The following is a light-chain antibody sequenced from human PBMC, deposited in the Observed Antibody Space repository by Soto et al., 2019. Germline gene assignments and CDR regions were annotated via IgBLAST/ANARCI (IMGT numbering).Light chain of an antibody. V-gene: IGKV1-5*01. Sequence: VQLTQSPSFMSLSAGDRVTITCRASQSISSWLAWYQQKPGKAPKLLIYDASSLESGVPSRFSGSGSGTEFTLTISSLQPDDFATYYCQQYNSYWVTFGQGTRLEIK. CDR3: QQYNSYWVT. CDR1: QSISSW. J-gene: IGKJ5*01. CDR2: DAS.